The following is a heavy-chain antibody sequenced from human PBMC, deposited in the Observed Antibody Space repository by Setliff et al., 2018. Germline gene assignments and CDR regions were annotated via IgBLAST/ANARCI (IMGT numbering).Heavy chain of an antibody. CDR2: IYTSGST. J-gene: IGHJ6*03. Sequence: SETLSLTCTVSGGSISSGSYYWSWIRQPAGKGLEWIGRIYTSGSTNYNPSLKSRVTMSVDTSKNQFSLKLSSVTAADTAVYYCARDSRGNPPNYMDVWGKGTTVTVSS. V-gene: IGHV4-61*02. CDR3: ARDSRGNPPNYMDV. CDR1: GGSISSGSYY.